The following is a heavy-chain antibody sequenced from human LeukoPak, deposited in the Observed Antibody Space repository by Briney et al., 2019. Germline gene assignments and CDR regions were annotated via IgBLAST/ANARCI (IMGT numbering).Heavy chain of an antibody. Sequence: PSETLSLTCTVSGGSISSYYWSWIQQPPGKGLEWIGYIYYSGSTNYNSSLKSRVTISVDTSKNLFSLKLSSVTAADTAVYYCARHSSATGWFDPWGQGTLVTVSS. CDR2: IYYSGST. CDR1: GGSISSYY. CDR3: ARHSSATGWFDP. D-gene: IGHD3-22*01. V-gene: IGHV4-59*08. J-gene: IGHJ5*02.